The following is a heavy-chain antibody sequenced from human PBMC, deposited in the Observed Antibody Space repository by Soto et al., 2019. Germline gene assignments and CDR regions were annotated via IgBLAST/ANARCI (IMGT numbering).Heavy chain of an antibody. J-gene: IGHJ3*02. Sequence: QVQLQESGPGLVKLSETLSLTCSVSGGSMRNYYWSWMRQTPGKGLEWIGYIDYSGSTNYNPSLKSRVTISVDTSRTQLSLMLTSVTAADTAVYHCARADTSGSGRYTPFDAFDIWGQGTMVTVSS. CDR3: ARADTSGSGRYTPFDAFDI. D-gene: IGHD3-10*01. V-gene: IGHV4-59*01. CDR2: IDYSGST. CDR1: GGSMRNYY.